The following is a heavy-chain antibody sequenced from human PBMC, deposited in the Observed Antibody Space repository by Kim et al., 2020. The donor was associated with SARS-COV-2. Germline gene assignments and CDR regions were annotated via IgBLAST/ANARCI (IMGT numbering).Heavy chain of an antibody. Sequence: GGSLRLSCAASGFTFSNAWMSWVRQAPGKGLEWVGRIKSKTDGGTTDYAAPVKGRFTISRDDSKNTLYLQMNSLKTEGTAVYYCTTDRIYDYVWGSYRPGGYWGQGTLVTVSS. J-gene: IGHJ4*02. D-gene: IGHD3-16*02. V-gene: IGHV3-15*01. CDR1: GFTFSNAW. CDR3: TTDRIYDYVWGSYRPGGY. CDR2: IKSKTDGGTT.